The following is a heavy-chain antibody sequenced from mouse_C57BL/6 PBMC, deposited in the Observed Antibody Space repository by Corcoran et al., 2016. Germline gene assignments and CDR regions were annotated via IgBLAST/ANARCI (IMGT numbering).Heavy chain of an antibody. CDR2: IYPGDGDT. V-gene: IGHV1-80*01. Sequence: QVQLQQSGAELVKPGASVKISCKASGYAFSSYWMTWVKQRPGKGLEWIGQIYPGDGDTNYNGKFKGKATLTADKSSNTAYMQLSSLTSEDSAVYFCAREGVTTGTNFDYWGQGTTLTVSS. J-gene: IGHJ2*01. CDR1: GYAFSSYW. D-gene: IGHD1-1*01. CDR3: AREGVTTGTNFDY.